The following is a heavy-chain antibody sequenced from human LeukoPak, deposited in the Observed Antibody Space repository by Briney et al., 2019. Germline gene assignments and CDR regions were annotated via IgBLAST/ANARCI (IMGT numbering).Heavy chain of an antibody. Sequence: KTSETLSLTCTVSGYSISSGYYWGWIRQPPGKGLEWIGSIYHSGSTYYNPSLKSRVTISVDTSKNQFSLKLSSVTAADAAVYYCARAVVASRILYCFDYWGQGTLVTVSS. CDR3: ARAVVASRILYCFDY. J-gene: IGHJ4*02. CDR1: GYSISSGYY. CDR2: IYHSGST. D-gene: IGHD2-2*01. V-gene: IGHV4-38-2*02.